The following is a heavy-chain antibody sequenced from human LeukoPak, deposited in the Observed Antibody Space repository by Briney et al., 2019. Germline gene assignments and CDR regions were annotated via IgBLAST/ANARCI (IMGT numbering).Heavy chain of an antibody. D-gene: IGHD3-10*01. CDR1: GFTFSSCG. Sequence: GGSLRLSCAASGFTFSSCGMHWVRQAPGKGLEWVAVISYDGSNKYYADSVKGRFTISRDNSKNTLYLQMNSLRAEDTAVYYCAKDLVGYMDVWGKGTTVTVSS. CDR3: AKDLVGYMDV. J-gene: IGHJ6*03. CDR2: ISYDGSNK. V-gene: IGHV3-30*18.